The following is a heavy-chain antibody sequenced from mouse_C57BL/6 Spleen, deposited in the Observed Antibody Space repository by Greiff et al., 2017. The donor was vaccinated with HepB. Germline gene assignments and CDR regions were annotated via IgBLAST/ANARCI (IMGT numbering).Heavy chain of an antibody. CDR2: IYPGSGST. CDR3: ARVGHYYGSSGAY. D-gene: IGHD1-1*01. CDR1: GYTFTSYW. J-gene: IGHJ3*01. Sequence: QVQLKQPGAELVKPGASVKMSCKASGYTFTSYWITWVKQRPGQGLEWIGDIYPGSGSTNYNEKFKSKATLTVDTSSSTAYMQLSSLTSEDSAVYYCARVGHYYGSSGAYWGQGTLVTVSA. V-gene: IGHV1-55*01.